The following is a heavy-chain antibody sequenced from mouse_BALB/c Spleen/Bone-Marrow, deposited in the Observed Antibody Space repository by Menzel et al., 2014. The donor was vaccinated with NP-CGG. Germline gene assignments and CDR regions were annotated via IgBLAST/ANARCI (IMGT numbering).Heavy chain of an antibody. CDR2: ISYSGNT. V-gene: IGHV3-8*02. CDR1: AASITTGY. Sequence: EVQLQQSGPSLVKPSQTLSLTCSVTAASITTGYWNWIRKFPGNKLEYMGYISYSGNTYYNPSLRGRVPITRDTSKNQYCLQLNSVTSDDTATYFCAGGYDDFDYWGHGTTLTVSS. CDR3: AGGYDDFDY. D-gene: IGHD2-2*01. J-gene: IGHJ2*01.